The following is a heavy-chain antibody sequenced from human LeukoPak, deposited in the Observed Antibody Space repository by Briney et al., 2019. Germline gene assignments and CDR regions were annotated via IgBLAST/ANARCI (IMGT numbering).Heavy chain of an antibody. J-gene: IGHJ4*02. CDR2: ISDSSSYI. D-gene: IGHD3-10*01. Sequence: GGSLRLSCAASGFTFNNYNMNWVRQAPGKGLEWVSSISDSSSYIYYADSVRGRFTISRDNAKNSLYLQMNSLRAEDTAMYYCAKDLSKGLLYRRGMYYFDYWGQGTLVTVSS. CDR1: GFTFNNYN. CDR3: AKDLSKGLLYRRGMYYFDY. V-gene: IGHV3-21*01.